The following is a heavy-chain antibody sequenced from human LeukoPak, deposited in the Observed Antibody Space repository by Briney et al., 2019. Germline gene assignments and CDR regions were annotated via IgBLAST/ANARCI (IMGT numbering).Heavy chain of an antibody. CDR3: ARDLYNSASK. J-gene: IGHJ4*02. D-gene: IGHD6-25*01. CDR1: GYTFSSSW. CDR2: IKQDGGEK. Sequence: PGGSLRLSCAASGYTFSSSWMTWVRQAPGKGLEWVANIKQDGGEKYYVDSVKGRFTISRDNAKNSLYLQMNGLRAEDTAVYYCARDLYNSASKWGQGTLVTVSS. V-gene: IGHV3-7*03.